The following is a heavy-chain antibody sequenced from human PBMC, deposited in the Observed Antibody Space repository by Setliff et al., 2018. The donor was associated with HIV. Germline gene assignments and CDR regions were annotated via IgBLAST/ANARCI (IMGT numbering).Heavy chain of an antibody. CDR1: GGSFSGYY. Sequence: TSETLSLTCAVYGGSFSGYYWSWIRQPPGKGLEWSGEIIHSGTTNYNPSLMSRVTISLDTSKNQFSLKLSSVTAADTAVYYCARKSYCGGDCRGSWFDPWGQGTLVTVSS. CDR2: IIHSGTT. D-gene: IGHD2-21*02. J-gene: IGHJ5*02. CDR3: ARKSYCGGDCRGSWFDP. V-gene: IGHV4-34*12.